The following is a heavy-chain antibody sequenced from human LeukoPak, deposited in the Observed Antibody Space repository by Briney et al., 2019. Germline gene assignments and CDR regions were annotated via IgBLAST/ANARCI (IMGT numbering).Heavy chain of an antibody. CDR2: IYYSGST. CDR1: GGSISSSSYY. D-gene: IGHD3-3*01. V-gene: IGHV4-39*07. Sequence: SETLSLTCTVSGGSISSSSYYWGWIRQPPGKGLEWIGSIYYSGSTYYNPSLKGRVTISVDTSKNQFSLKLSSVTAADTAVYYCARVGSTYYDFWSGYYTGGTFDYWGQGTLVTVSS. CDR3: ARVGSTYYDFWSGYYTGGTFDY. J-gene: IGHJ4*02.